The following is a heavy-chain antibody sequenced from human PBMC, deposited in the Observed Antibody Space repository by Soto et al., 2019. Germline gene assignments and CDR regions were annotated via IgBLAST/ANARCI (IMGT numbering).Heavy chain of an antibody. D-gene: IGHD3-9*01. Sequence: AAVKVSCKASGYTFTSYYINWVRQATGQGLEWMGWMNPNSGNTGYAQKFQGRVTMTRNTSISTAYMELSSLRSEDTAVYYCARGRAVLRYFDWLLSPSGWFDPWGQGTLVTVSS. J-gene: IGHJ5*02. CDR3: ARGRAVLRYFDWLLSPSGWFDP. CDR2: MNPNSGNT. V-gene: IGHV1-8*01. CDR1: GYTFTSYY.